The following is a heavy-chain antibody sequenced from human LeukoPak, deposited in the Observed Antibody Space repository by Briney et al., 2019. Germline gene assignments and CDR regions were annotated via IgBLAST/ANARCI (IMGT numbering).Heavy chain of an antibody. CDR1: GFTFDDYA. V-gene: IGHV3-9*01. J-gene: IGHJ4*02. CDR2: ISWNSGSI. Sequence: GGSLRLSCAASGFTFDDYAMHWVRQAPGKGLEGVSGISWNSGSIGYADSVKGRFTISRDNAKNSLYLQMNSLRAEDTALYYCAKGYGEFDYWGQGTLVTVSS. D-gene: IGHD3-10*01. CDR3: AKGYGEFDY.